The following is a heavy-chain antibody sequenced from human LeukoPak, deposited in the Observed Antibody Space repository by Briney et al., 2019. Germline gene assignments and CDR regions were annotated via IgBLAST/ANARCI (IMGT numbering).Heavy chain of an antibody. D-gene: IGHD2-2*01. Sequence: ASVKVSCKASGGTFSSYAISWVRQVPGQGLEWMGGIIPIFGTANYAQKFQGRVTITADESTSTAYMELSSLRSEDTAVYYCVVVPAEGPYYFDYWGQGTLVTVSS. CDR3: VVVPAEGPYYFDY. CDR1: GGTFSSYA. CDR2: IIPIFGTA. J-gene: IGHJ4*02. V-gene: IGHV1-69*13.